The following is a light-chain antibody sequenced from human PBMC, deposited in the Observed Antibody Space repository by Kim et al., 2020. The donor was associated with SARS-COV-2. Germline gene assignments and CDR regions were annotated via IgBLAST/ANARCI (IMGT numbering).Light chain of an antibody. V-gene: IGKV3-20*01. J-gene: IGKJ1*01. CDR1: QPVASNY. CDR2: GAS. Sequence: ETVLTQSPGTLSLSPGERAILSCRASQPVASNYLSWYQQKPGQAPSLLICGASTRATGIPDRFSGSGSGPDFTLTISRLEPEDFAVYYCQHYKTFGQGTKVDIK. CDR3: QHYKT.